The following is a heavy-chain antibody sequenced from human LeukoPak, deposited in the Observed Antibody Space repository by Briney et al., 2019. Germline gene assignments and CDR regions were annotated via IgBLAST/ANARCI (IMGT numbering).Heavy chain of an antibody. CDR3: TRDPGIAVAGTGYYYYMDV. D-gene: IGHD6-19*01. Sequence: GGSLRLSCTASGFTFGDYAMSWFRQAPGKGLEWVGFIRSKAYGGTTEYAASVKGRFTISRDGSKSIAYLQMNSLKTEDTAVYYCTRDPGIAVAGTGYYYYMDVWGKGTTVTVSS. V-gene: IGHV3-49*01. J-gene: IGHJ6*03. CDR1: GFTFGDYA. CDR2: IRSKAYGGTT.